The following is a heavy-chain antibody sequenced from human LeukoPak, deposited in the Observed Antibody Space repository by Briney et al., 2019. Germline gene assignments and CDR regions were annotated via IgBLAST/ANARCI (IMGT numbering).Heavy chain of an antibody. V-gene: IGHV3-30*02. J-gene: IGHJ4*02. CDR2: IWYEGSNK. CDR3: AKGRPAYGGNSTRFDY. Sequence: GGSLRLSCAASGFTFSSYGMHWVRQAPGKGLEGVAFIWYEGSNKYYADSVKGRFTISRDNSKNTLYLQMTSLRSEETAVYYCAKGRPAYGGNSTRFDYWGQGTLVTVSS. CDR1: GFTFSSYG. D-gene: IGHD4-23*01.